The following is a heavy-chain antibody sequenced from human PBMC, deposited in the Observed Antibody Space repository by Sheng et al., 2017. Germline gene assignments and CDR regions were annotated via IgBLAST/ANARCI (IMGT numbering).Heavy chain of an antibody. D-gene: IGHD4-17*01. CDR2: IYPDDSDT. CDR3: ARNSGVTTFDI. V-gene: IGHV5-51*03. J-gene: IGHJ3*02. CDR1: GYSFTTYW. Sequence: EVQLVQSGTEVKKPGESLKISCYGSGYSFTTYWIAWVRQMPGKGLEWMGMIYPDDSDTKYSPPFQGQVTISADKSISTAYLQWSSLKASDTAMYYCARNSGVTTFDIWGQGTMVTVSS.